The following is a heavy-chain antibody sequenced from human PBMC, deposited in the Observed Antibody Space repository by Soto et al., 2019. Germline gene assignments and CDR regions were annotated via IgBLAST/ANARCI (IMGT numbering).Heavy chain of an antibody. D-gene: IGHD2-2*01. V-gene: IGHV1-3*01. Sequence: ASVKVSCKASGYTFTSYAMHWVLQAPGQRLEWMGWINAGNGNTKYSQKFQGRVTITRDTSASTAYMELSSLRSEDTAVYYCARAGIVVVPAAYYYYGMDVWGQGTTVTVSS. J-gene: IGHJ6*02. CDR2: INAGNGNT. CDR1: GYTFTSYA. CDR3: ARAGIVVVPAAYYYYGMDV.